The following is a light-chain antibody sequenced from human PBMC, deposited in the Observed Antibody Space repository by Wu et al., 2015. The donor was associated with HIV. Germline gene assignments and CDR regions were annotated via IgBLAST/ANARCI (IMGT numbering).Light chain of an antibody. V-gene: IGKV3-15*01. CDR3: QQYNNWPET. CDR1: QSVSSN. J-gene: IGKJ1*01. CDR2: GAS. Sequence: EIVMTQSPATLSVSAGERGTLSCRASQSVSSNLAWYQQKPGQAPRLLIYGASTRATGIPARFSGSGSGTEFTLIISSLQSEDFAVYYCQQYNNWPETFGQGTKVEIK.